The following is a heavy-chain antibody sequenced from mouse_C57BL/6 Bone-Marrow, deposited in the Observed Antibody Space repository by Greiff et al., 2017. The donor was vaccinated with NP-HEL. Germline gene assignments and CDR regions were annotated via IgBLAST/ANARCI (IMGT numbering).Heavy chain of an antibody. J-gene: IGHJ2*01. CDR3: TTLLRYGFDY. Sequence: EVQLQQSGAELVRPGASVKLSCTASGFNIKDDYMHWVTQRPEQGLEWIGWIDPAKGDTEYASKFQGKVTITADTSSNTAYLQLSSLTSEDTAVYYCTTLLRYGFDYWGQGTTLTVSS. V-gene: IGHV14-4*01. CDR2: IDPAKGDT. CDR1: GFNIKDDY. D-gene: IGHD1-1*01.